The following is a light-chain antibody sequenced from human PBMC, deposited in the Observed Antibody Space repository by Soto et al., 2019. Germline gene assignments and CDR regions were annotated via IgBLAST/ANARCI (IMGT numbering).Light chain of an antibody. Sequence: SYDLTQPSSVSVSPGQTARITCSGDVLAKKYARWFQQKPGQAPVLVIYKDSERPSGIPERFSGSSSGTTVTLTISGAQVEEEADYYCYSAADNIGVFGGGTKLTVL. V-gene: IGLV3-27*01. J-gene: IGLJ3*02. CDR2: KDS. CDR3: YSAADNIGV. CDR1: VLAKKY.